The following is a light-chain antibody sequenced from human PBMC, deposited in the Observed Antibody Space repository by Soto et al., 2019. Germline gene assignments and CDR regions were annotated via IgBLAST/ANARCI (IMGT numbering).Light chain of an antibody. CDR2: GAS. CDR1: QSVSSSY. V-gene: IGKV3-20*01. Sequence: EIVLTQSPGTLSLSPGERATLSCRASQSVSSSYLAWYQQKPGQAPRLLIYGASSRATGIPDRFSGSGSGTEFTLSISRLEPEGFAVYYCQQYGSSPITFGQGTRLEIK. J-gene: IGKJ5*01. CDR3: QQYGSSPIT.